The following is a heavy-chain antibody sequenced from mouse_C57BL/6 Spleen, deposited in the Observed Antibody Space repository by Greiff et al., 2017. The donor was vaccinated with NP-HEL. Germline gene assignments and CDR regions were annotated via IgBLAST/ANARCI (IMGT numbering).Heavy chain of an antibody. V-gene: IGHV1-82*01. J-gene: IGHJ4*01. CDR3: ARREYEDY. D-gene: IGHD2-10*02. CDR2: IYPGDGDT. CDR1: GYAFSSSW. Sequence: VKLMESGPELVKPGASVKISCKASGYAFSSSWMNWVKQRPGKGLEWIGRIYPGDGDTNYNGKFKGKATLTADKSSSTAYMQLSSLTSEDSAVYFCARREYEDYWGQGTSVTVSS.